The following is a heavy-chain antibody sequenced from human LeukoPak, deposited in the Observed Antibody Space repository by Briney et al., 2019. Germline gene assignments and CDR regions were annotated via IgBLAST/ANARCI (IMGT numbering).Heavy chain of an antibody. Sequence: GGSLRLSCAASGFTFRNYDMSWVRQAPGKGLEWVSAVSGSGDDTYYADSVKGRFTISRDHSKSTLYLQMNSLGAEDTAVYYCAKRGAYFGGFDYWGQGTLVTVSS. J-gene: IGHJ4*02. D-gene: IGHD3-10*01. CDR1: GFTFRNYD. CDR2: VSGSGDDT. V-gene: IGHV3-23*01. CDR3: AKRGAYFGGFDY.